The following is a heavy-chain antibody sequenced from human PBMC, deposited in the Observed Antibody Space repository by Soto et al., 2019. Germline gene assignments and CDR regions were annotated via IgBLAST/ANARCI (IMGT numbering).Heavy chain of an antibody. V-gene: IGHV4-59*01. CDR2: IYYSGST. J-gene: IGHJ3*02. Sequence: SETLSLTCTVSGGSISSYYWSWNRQPPGKGLEWIGYIYYSGSTNYNPSLKSRVTISVDTSKNQFSLKLSSVTAADTAVYYCASTQLGYCSSTSCYVRVWAFDIWGQGTMVTVS. CDR3: ASTQLGYCSSTSCYVRVWAFDI. D-gene: IGHD2-2*01. CDR1: GGSISSYY.